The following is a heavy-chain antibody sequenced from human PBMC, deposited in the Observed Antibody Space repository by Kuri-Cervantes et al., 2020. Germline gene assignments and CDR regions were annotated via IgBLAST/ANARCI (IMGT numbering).Heavy chain of an antibody. CDR3: ARATYYGSSGYYYFDY. D-gene: IGHD3-22*01. V-gene: IGHV4-61*02. Sequence: SETLSLTCTVSGGSISENIYYWSWIRQPAGKGLEWIGRIYTSGSTNYNPSLKSRVTISVDTSKNQFSLKLISVTAADTAVYYCARATYYGSSGYYYFDYWGQGTLVTVSS. J-gene: IGHJ4*02. CDR1: GGSISENIYY. CDR2: IYTSGST.